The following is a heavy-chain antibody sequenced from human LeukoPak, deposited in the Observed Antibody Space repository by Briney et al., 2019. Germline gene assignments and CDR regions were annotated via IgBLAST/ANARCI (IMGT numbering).Heavy chain of an antibody. J-gene: IGHJ4*02. CDR2: IWYDGNNK. Sequence: GGSLSLSCAASGFTFSSYGMQWVRQAPGKGLEWVAVIWYDGNNKYYAESVKGRFTISRDNSKNTLYLQMNSLRPEDTAVYYCAKDQGNGGSLLDYWGQGTLVTVSS. D-gene: IGHD1-26*01. CDR1: GFTFSSYG. CDR3: AKDQGNGGSLLDY. V-gene: IGHV3-33*06.